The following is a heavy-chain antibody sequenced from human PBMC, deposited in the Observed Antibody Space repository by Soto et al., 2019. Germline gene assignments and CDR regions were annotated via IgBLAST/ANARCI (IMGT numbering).Heavy chain of an antibody. CDR2: IDTSGTR. CDR1: GFSVSNTW. V-gene: IGHV3-15*04. D-gene: IGHD4-17*01. CDR3: SRGKDSSDYGLDH. J-gene: IGHJ4*02. Sequence: GGSLRLSCAASGFSVSNTWMHWVRQVLGKGLEWVGRIDTSGTRDYAAPVRDRFTIFREESENTLYLQMNNLKFEDTGIYYCSRGKDSSDYGLDHWGQGTLVTVSS.